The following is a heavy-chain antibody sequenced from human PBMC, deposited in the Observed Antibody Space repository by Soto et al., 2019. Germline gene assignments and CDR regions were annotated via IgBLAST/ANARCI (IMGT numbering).Heavy chain of an antibody. CDR2: ISAYNGNT. V-gene: IGHV1-18*01. CDR3: ARSCSSTSCQPYYYYYYGMDV. D-gene: IGHD2-2*01. J-gene: IGHJ6*02. Sequence: GASVKVSCKASGYTFTSYGISWVRQAPGQGLEWMGWISAYNGNTNYAQKLQGRVTMTTDTSTSTAYMELRSLRSDDTAVYYCARSCSSTSCQPYYYYYYGMDVWGQGTTVTVSS. CDR1: GYTFTSYG.